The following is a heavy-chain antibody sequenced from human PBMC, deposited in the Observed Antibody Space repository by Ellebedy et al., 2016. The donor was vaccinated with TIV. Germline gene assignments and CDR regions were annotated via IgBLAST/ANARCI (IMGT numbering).Heavy chain of an antibody. Sequence: ASVKVSCKASGYTFTSYDINWVRQATGQGLEWMGWMNPNSGNTGYAQKFQGRVTMTRNTSISTAYMELSSLRSEDTAVYYCARRRAGSSGSHDAFDIWGQGTMVTVSS. CDR2: MNPNSGNT. CDR3: ARRRAGSSGSHDAFDI. CDR1: GYTFTSYD. V-gene: IGHV1-8*01. D-gene: IGHD3-22*01. J-gene: IGHJ3*02.